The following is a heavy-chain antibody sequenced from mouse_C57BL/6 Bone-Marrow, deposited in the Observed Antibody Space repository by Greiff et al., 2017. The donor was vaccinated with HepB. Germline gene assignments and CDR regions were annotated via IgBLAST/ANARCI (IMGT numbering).Heavy chain of an antibody. D-gene: IGHD1-1*01. CDR3: ARQGYGSDY. CDR1: GFPFSGYA. Sequence: EVKLMESGGDLVKPGGPWNPPVAAPGFPFSGYAISWVRQTPDKRLEWVATISSGGSYTYYPDSVKGRFTISRDNAKNTLYLQMSSLKSEDTAMYYCARQGYGSDYGGQGTTLTVSS. CDR2: ISSGGSYT. V-gene: IGHV5-6*01. J-gene: IGHJ2*01.